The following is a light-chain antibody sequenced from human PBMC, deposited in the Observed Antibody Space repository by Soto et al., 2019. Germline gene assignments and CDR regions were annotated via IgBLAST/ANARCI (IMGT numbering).Light chain of an antibody. V-gene: IGKV1-33*01. Sequence: DIQMTQSPSSLSASVGDRVTITFQASQDISNYLNWYQQKPGKAPQLLIYDASNLETGVPSRFSGSRSGTDFTFTISNLQPEDIATYYCQQYDNLPSITFGQGTRLELK. CDR1: QDISNY. CDR2: DAS. J-gene: IGKJ5*01. CDR3: QQYDNLPSIT.